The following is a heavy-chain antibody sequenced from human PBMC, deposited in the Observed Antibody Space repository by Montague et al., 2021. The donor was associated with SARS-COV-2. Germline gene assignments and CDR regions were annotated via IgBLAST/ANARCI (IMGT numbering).Heavy chain of an antibody. CDR2: IDWDDDK. CDR3: ARILVAAAGSPFDP. Sequence: PALGKPTQTLTLTCTFSGFSLSTSGMCVSWIRQPPGKALEWLARIDWDDDKYYSTSLKTRLTISKDTSKNQVVLTMTNMDPVDTATYYCARILVAAAGSPFDPWGQETLVTVSS. V-gene: IGHV2-70*11. D-gene: IGHD6-13*01. J-gene: IGHJ5*02. CDR1: GFSLSTSGMC.